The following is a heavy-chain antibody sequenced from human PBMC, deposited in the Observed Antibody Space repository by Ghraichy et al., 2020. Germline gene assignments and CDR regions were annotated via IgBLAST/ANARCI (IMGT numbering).Heavy chain of an antibody. J-gene: IGHJ4*02. CDR3: ASCYYGSGSYYNSDY. CDR2: ISSSSSTI. Sequence: GGSLRLSCAASGFTFSSYSMNWVRQAPGKGLEWVSYISSSSSTIYYADSVKGRFTISRDNAKNSLYLQMNSLRDEDTAVYYCASCYYGSGSYYNSDYWGQGTLVTVSS. CDR1: GFTFSSYS. V-gene: IGHV3-48*02. D-gene: IGHD3-10*01.